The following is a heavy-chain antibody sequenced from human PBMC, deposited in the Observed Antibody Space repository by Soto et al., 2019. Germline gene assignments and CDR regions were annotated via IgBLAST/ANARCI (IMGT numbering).Heavy chain of an antibody. J-gene: IGHJ5*02. CDR2: IYYSGST. D-gene: IGHD3-10*01. CDR3: ARDTMVRGIDP. Sequence: SETLSLTCTVSGGSISSGGYYWSWIRQHPGKGLEWIGYIYYSGSTYYNPSLKSRVTISVDTSKNQFSLKLSSVTAADTAVYYCARDTMVRGIDPWGQGTLVTVSS. CDR1: GGSISSGGYY. V-gene: IGHV4-31*03.